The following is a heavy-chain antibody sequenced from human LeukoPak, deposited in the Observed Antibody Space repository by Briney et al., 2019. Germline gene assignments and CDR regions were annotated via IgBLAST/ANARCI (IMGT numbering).Heavy chain of an antibody. Sequence: GGSLRLSCAASGFTFSSYAMSWVRQAPGKGLEWVSAISGSGGTTYYADSVKGRFTISRDNSKNTLYLQMYSLRAEDTAVYYCAKPQVLPPKWFDPWGQGTLVTVFS. CDR2: ISGSGGTT. CDR3: AKPQVLPPKWFDP. V-gene: IGHV3-23*01. J-gene: IGHJ5*02. CDR1: GFTFSSYA.